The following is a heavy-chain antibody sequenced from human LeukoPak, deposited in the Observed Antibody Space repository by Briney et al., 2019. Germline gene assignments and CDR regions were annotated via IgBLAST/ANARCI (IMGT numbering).Heavy chain of an antibody. CDR1: GFTFSSYG. CDR3: AKDNYYYGSGALGWFDP. V-gene: IGHV3-30*02. CDR2: IRYDGSNK. D-gene: IGHD3-10*01. J-gene: IGHJ5*02. Sequence: GGSLRLSCAASGFTFSSYGMHWVRQAPGKGLEWVAFIRYDGSNKYYADSVKGRFTISRDISKNTLYLQMNSLRAEDTAVYYCAKDNYYYGSGALGWFDPWGQGTLVTVSS.